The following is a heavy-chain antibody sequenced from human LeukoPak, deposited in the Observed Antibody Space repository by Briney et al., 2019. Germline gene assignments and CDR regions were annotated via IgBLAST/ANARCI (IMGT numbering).Heavy chain of an antibody. V-gene: IGHV3-9*01. CDR1: GFTFDDYA. Sequence: GGSLRLSCAASGFTFDDYARYWVRQAPGRGLEWVSGISWNSGSIGYADSVKGRFTISRDNAKNSLYLQMNNLRAEDTALYYCAKDSSSSYYFNYWGQGTLVTVSS. J-gene: IGHJ4*02. D-gene: IGHD6-6*01. CDR2: ISWNSGSI. CDR3: AKDSSSSYYFNY.